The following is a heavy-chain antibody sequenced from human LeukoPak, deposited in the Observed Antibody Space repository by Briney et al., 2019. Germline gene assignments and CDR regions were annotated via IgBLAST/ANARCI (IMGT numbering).Heavy chain of an antibody. V-gene: IGHV3-74*01. CDR1: GFTFSRYW. CDR2: INSDGSSA. J-gene: IGHJ4*02. Sequence: GGSLRLSCVASGFTFSRYWMQWVRQAPGKGLVWVSRINSDGSSASYADSVKGRFTISRDNAKNTLYLQMNSLRAEDTAVYYCARHLTYGGWNSWGQGTLVTVSS. CDR3: ARHLTYGGWNS. D-gene: IGHD4-23*01.